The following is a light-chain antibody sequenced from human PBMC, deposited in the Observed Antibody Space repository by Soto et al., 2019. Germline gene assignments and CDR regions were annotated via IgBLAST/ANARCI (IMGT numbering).Light chain of an antibody. J-gene: IGKJ4*01. CDR3: QQYDNLPLT. Sequence: DIQMTQSPSSLSASVGDRVTITCQASQDISNYLNWYQQEPGKAPKLLIYDASNLETGVPSRFSGSGSGTDFTFTISSLQPEDIATYHCQQYDNLPLTFGGGTKVDIK. CDR2: DAS. V-gene: IGKV1-33*01. CDR1: QDISNY.